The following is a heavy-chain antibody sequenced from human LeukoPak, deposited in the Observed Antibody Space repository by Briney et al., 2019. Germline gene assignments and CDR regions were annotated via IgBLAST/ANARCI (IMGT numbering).Heavy chain of an antibody. Sequence: GGSLTLSCAASGCTSSFGFSDYYMIWNRPAQGKGLEGRSFLSNSGNTIHYADTGRGRFTISRDNAKNSLYLQMNRLRVDDTATYYCVMTAGRAAATDHWGQGALVTVSS. V-gene: IGHV3-11*04. J-gene: IGHJ1*01. CDR2: LSNSGNTI. CDR1: GCTSSFGFSDYY. CDR3: VMTAGRAAATDH.